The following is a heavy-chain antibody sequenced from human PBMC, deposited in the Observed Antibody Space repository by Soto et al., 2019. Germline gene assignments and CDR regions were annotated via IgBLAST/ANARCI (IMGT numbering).Heavy chain of an antibody. Sequence: SGPTLVNPTQTLTLTCTFSGFSLSTSGVGVSWIRQPPGKALEWLALIYWDDDKRYSPSLKSRLTITKDTSKNQVVLTMTNMDPVDTATYYCANSTISDYYYGSGSHQNFNYWGQGTLVTVSS. D-gene: IGHD3-10*01. CDR2: IYWDDDK. CDR1: GFSLSTSGVG. V-gene: IGHV2-5*02. J-gene: IGHJ4*02. CDR3: ANSTISDYYYGSGSHQNFNY.